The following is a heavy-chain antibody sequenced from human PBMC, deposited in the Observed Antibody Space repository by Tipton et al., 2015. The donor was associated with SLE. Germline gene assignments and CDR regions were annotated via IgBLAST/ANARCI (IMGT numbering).Heavy chain of an antibody. CDR1: GGSVNDYY. Sequence: LRLSCTVSGGSVNDYYWSWIRLPPGKGLEWIGYLYYSGNTNYNPSLKSRVTVSIDTSKNQFSLNLGSVTAVDTAVYYCARDLSGGHYDLWGRGTLVTVSS. V-gene: IGHV4-59*02. CDR2: LYYSGNT. CDR3: ARDLSGGHYDL. J-gene: IGHJ2*01. D-gene: IGHD3-3*01.